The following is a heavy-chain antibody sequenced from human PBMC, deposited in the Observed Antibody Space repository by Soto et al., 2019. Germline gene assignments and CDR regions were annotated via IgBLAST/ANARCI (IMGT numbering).Heavy chain of an antibody. J-gene: IGHJ4*02. V-gene: IGHV1-18*01. D-gene: IGHD5-12*01. Sequence: DSVKIDCKASGYTFTSYGMSGVRQAPGQGLEWMGWISAYNGNTNYAQKLQGRVTMTTDTSTSTAYMELRSLRSDDTAVYYCARDYPRGGYNHYWGQGTLVTVSS. CDR2: ISAYNGNT. CDR3: ARDYPRGGYNHY. CDR1: GYTFTSYG.